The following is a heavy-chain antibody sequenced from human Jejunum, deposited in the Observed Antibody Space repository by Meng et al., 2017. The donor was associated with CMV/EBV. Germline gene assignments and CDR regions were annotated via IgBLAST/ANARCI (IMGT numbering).Heavy chain of an antibody. CDR3: AQEGGEHY. D-gene: IGHD1-26*01. CDR1: GFTFSTYD. J-gene: IGHJ4*02. CDR2: IRNDESNK. Sequence: VQLLESGGGLVQPGGSLRLSCAASGFTFSTYDMNWVRQAPGKGLEWVAFIRNDESNKYYTDSVKGRFTISRDNSKNTLYLQMDSLTAEDAAVYYCAQEGGEHYWGQGTLVTVSS. V-gene: IGHV3-30*02.